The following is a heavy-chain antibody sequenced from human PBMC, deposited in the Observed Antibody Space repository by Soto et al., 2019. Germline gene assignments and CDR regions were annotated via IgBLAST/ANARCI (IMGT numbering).Heavy chain of an antibody. J-gene: IGHJ6*02. Sequence: ASVMVSCKASGYTFTSYDINWVRQATGQGLEWMGWMNPNSGNTGYAQKFQGRVTMTRNTSISTAYMELSSLRSEDTAVYYCAREAEYSSSLTYYGMDVWGQGTTVTVSS. V-gene: IGHV1-8*01. CDR3: AREAEYSSSLTYYGMDV. D-gene: IGHD6-6*01. CDR2: MNPNSGNT. CDR1: GYTFTSYD.